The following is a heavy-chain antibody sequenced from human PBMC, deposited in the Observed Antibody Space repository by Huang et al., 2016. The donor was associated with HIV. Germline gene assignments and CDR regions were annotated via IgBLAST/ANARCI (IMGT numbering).Heavy chain of an antibody. Sequence: QVQLVESGGGVVQPGRSLRLSCAASGFTFSSYGRHWVRQAPGKGLEWVAGISYDCTTKYYADSVKCRFSISRDNSKTTVYLQLNSLRVEDTAVYYCAKGGSAAAVLDFWGQGTLVTVSS. CDR1: GFTFSSYG. V-gene: IGHV3-30*18. CDR3: AKGGSAAAVLDF. D-gene: IGHD6-13*01. J-gene: IGHJ4*02. CDR2: ISYDCTTK.